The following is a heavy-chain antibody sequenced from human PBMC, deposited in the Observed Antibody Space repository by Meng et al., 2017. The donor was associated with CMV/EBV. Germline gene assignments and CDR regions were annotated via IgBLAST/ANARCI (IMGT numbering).Heavy chain of an antibody. CDR1: GGSISSSSYY. CDR3: ARKTGDDDAFDI. J-gene: IGHJ3*02. CDR2: IYYSGST. Sequence: SETLSLTCTVSGGSISSSSYYWGWIRQPPGQGLEWIGSIYYSGSTYYNPSLKSRVTISVDTSKNQFSLKLSSVTAADTAVYYCARKTGDDDAFDIWGQGTMVTVSS. D-gene: IGHD7-27*01. V-gene: IGHV4-39*07.